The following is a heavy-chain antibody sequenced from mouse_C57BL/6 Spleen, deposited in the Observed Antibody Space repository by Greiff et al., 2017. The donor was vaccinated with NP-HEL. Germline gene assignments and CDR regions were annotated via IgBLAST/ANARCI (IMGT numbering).Heavy chain of an antibody. V-gene: IGHV1-26*01. D-gene: IGHD1-1*01. J-gene: IGHJ3*01. CDR3: ALITRGFAY. Sequence: VQLQQSGPELVKPGASVKISCKASGYTFTDYYMNWVKQSHGKSLEWIGDINPNNGGTSYNQKFKGKATLTVDKSSSTAYMELRSLTSEDSAVYYCALITRGFAYWGQGTLVTVSA. CDR2: INPNNGGT. CDR1: GYTFTDYY.